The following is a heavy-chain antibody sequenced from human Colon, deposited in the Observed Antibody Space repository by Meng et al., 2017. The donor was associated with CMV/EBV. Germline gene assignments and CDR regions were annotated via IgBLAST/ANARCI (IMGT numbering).Heavy chain of an antibody. CDR2: INPNDGGT. V-gene: IGHV1-2*06. CDR1: GYTLTGYN. CDR3: AKIYDSSGSLPWFDP. D-gene: IGHD3-22*01. Sequence: QVQLVQSVAEVRDPGASVNVSCKASGYTLTGYNIHWVRQAPGQGLEWMGRINPNDGGTNYAQKFRGRVTMTRDTSIRTAYMELSRLRSDETAVYYCAKIYDSSGSLPWFDPWGQGTLVTVSS. J-gene: IGHJ5*02.